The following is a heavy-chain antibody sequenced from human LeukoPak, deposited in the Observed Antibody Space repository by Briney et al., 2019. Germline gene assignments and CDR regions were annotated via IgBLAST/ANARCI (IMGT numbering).Heavy chain of an antibody. CDR3: ARNLVFGSGRYGGPDY. Sequence: SGGSLRLSCAASGFTFSSYSMTWVRQAPGKGLEWVSYISSSPSTIYYADSVKGRFTISRDNAQNSLYLQMNSLRVEDTAVYYCARNLVFGSGRYGGPDYWGQGTLVTVSS. CDR1: GFTFSSYS. V-gene: IGHV3-48*01. J-gene: IGHJ4*02. D-gene: IGHD6-19*01. CDR2: ISSSPSTI.